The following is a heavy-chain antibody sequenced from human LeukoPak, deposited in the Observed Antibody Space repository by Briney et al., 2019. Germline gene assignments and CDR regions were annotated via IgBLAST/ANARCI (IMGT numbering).Heavy chain of an antibody. V-gene: IGHV3-23*01. CDR2: ITGSGGTT. Sequence: GGSPRLSCAASGFSFSIYGMNWVRQAPGKGLEWVSGITGSGGTTYYADSVKGRATISRDNSKNTLYLQMNSLRAEDTAVYYCARDPVVVVPAAINYMDVWGKGTTVTVSS. J-gene: IGHJ6*03. D-gene: IGHD2-2*01. CDR3: ARDPVVVVPAAINYMDV. CDR1: GFSFSIYG.